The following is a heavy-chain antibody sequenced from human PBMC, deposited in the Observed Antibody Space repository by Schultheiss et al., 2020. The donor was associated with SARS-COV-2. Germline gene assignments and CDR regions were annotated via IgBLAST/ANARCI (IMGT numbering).Heavy chain of an antibody. D-gene: IGHD1-7*01. CDR2: ISGNAAKT. CDR3: AKGPDWTYTDH. Sequence: GGSLRLSCTASGFTFSNYWMSWVRQAPGKGLNWVSTISGNAAKTYHADSVKGRFTISRDNAKNTLYLQMNSLRAEDTAVYYCAKGPDWTYTDHWGQGTLVTVSS. V-gene: IGHV3-23*01. CDR1: GFTFSNYW. J-gene: IGHJ4*02.